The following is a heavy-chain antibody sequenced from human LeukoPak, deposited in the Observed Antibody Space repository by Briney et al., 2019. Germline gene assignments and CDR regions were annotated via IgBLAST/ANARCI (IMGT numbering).Heavy chain of an antibody. J-gene: IGHJ3*02. CDR1: GYTFTGYY. CDR2: INPNSGGT. D-gene: IGHD3-3*01. V-gene: IGHV1-2*02. Sequence: ASVKVSCKASGYTFTGYYMHWVRQDPGQGLEGMGWINPNSGGTNYAQKFQGRVTMTRDTSISTAYMELSRLRSDDTAVYYCARDRRITIFGVVTHDAFDIWGQGTMVTVSS. CDR3: ARDRRITIFGVVTHDAFDI.